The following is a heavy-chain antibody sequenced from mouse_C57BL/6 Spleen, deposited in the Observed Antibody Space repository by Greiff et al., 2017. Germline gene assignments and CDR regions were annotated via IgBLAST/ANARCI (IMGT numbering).Heavy chain of an antibody. J-gene: IGHJ3*01. Sequence: EVKLLESGGGLAQPGGSLKLSCAASGIAFSRYWMSWVRRAPGKGLEWIGEINPDSSTINYAPSLKDKFIISRDNAKNTLYLQMSKVRSEDTALYCCARHGILAWFAYWGQGTLVTVSA. CDR2: INPDSSTI. V-gene: IGHV4-1*01. CDR3: ARHGILAWFAY. CDR1: GIAFSRYW. D-gene: IGHD5-2*01.